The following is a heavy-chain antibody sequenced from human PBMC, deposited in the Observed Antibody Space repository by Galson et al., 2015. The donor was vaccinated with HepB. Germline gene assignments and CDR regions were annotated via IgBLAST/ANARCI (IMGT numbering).Heavy chain of an antibody. V-gene: IGHV4-59*01. D-gene: IGHD6-13*01. CDR2: IYYSGST. CDR3: ARDEAAAAGTGWAFDI. Sequence: ETLSLTCTVSGGSISSYYWSWIRQPPGKGLEWIGYIYYSGSTNYNPSLKSRVTISVDTSKNQFSLKLSSVTAADTAVYYCARDEAAAAGTGWAFDIWGQGTMVTVSS. J-gene: IGHJ3*02. CDR1: GGSISSYY.